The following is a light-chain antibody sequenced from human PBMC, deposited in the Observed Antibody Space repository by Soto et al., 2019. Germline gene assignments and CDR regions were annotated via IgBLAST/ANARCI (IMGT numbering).Light chain of an antibody. V-gene: IGLV2-23*02. CDR2: EVS. Sequence: QSALTQPAFVSGSPGQSITISCTGTSSDVGSYNLVSWYQQHPGKAPKLIIYEVSERPSGVSHRFSGSKTGNTASLTISGLQAEDEANYYCCSYATPMLFGGGTTLNVL. CDR1: SSDVGSYNL. CDR3: CSYATPML. J-gene: IGLJ2*01.